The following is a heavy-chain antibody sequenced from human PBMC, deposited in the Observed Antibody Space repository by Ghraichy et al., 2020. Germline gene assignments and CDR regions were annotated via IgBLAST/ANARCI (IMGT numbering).Heavy chain of an antibody. J-gene: IGHJ5*02. CDR3: ARFYGAGSYYRNWFDP. V-gene: IGHV4-59*08. CDR1: GGSISSYY. D-gene: IGHD3-10*01. CDR2: VYNSGRT. Sequence: SQTLSLTCSVSGGSISSYYWRWVRQSPGKGLEWIGFVYNSGRTKYKSSLESRITISVDTSKNQFSLKLRSVTAADTAVYYCARFYGAGSYYRNWFDPWGQGTLVTVSS.